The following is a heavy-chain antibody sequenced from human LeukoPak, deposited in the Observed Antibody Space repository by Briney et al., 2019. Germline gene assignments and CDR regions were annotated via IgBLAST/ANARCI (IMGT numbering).Heavy chain of an antibody. Sequence: GGSLRLSCAASGFTFRSHDMSWVRQAPGKGPEWVSGISASGGSTFYADSVKGRFTISRDNSKNTLYLQMNGPRVEDTAVYYCVREGPRGLAFDIWGQGTMVTVS. CDR1: GFTFRSHD. D-gene: IGHD3/OR15-3a*01. J-gene: IGHJ3*02. V-gene: IGHV3-23*01. CDR2: ISASGGST. CDR3: VREGPRGLAFDI.